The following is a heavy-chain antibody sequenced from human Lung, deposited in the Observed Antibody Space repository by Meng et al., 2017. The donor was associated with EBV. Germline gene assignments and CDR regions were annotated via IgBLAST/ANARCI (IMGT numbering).Heavy chain of an antibody. CDR1: GGSISSSNW. CDR2: IYHSGST. D-gene: IGHD6-19*01. J-gene: IGHJ4*02. V-gene: IGHV4-4*02. Sequence: QRQLQGPGQGRWTPSGPLSLTSAVSGGSISSSNWGSGVRQPPGKGLEWIGEIYHSGSTDYNPSLKSRVTISVDKSKNQFSLKLSSVTAADTAVYYCARGGSSGWYWGQGTLVTVSS. CDR3: ARGGSSGWY.